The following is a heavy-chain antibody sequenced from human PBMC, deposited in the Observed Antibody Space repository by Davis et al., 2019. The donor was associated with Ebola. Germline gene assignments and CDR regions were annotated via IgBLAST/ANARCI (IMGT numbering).Heavy chain of an antibody. CDR2: INPSGGST. D-gene: IGHD6-13*01. Sequence: AASVKVSCKASGYTFTSYYMHWVRQAPGQGLEWMGLINPSGGSTSYAQKLQGRVTMTRDTSTSTVYMELSSLRSEDTAVYYCARDHSLIHGIAAAGTERHYYYGMDVWGKGTTVTVSS. CDR1: GYTFTSYY. CDR3: ARDHSLIHGIAAAGTERHYYYGMDV. V-gene: IGHV1-46*01. J-gene: IGHJ6*04.